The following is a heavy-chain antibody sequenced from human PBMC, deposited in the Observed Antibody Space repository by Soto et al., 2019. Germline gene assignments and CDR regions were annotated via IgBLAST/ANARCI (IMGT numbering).Heavy chain of an antibody. CDR1: GGTFSSYA. D-gene: IGHD1-26*01. V-gene: IGHV1-69*13. CDR3: ARDGVGNLDS. CDR2: IIPIFGTA. Sequence: SVKVSCKASGGTFSSYAISWVRQAPGQGLEWMGGIIPIFGTANYAQKFQGRVMITADESTSTAYMELSSLRSEDTAMYYCARDGVGNLDSWGQGALFTVS. J-gene: IGHJ4*02.